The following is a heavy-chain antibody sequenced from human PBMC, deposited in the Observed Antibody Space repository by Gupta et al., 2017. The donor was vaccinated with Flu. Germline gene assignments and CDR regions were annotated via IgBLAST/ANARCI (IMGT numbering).Heavy chain of an antibody. Sequence: QVQLVQSGAEVKKPGASVTVSCKASGYTFTSYYMHWVRQAPGQGLEWVGVINSSGGTTAYAQKFQGRVTMTRDTSTSTVYMELSSLRSEDTAVYYCARGLGQGYCTGGRCYSDYWGQGTLVTVSS. CDR1: GYTFTSYY. CDR2: INSSGGTT. V-gene: IGHV1-46*03. J-gene: IGHJ4*02. D-gene: IGHD2-8*02. CDR3: ARGLGQGYCTGGRCYSDY.